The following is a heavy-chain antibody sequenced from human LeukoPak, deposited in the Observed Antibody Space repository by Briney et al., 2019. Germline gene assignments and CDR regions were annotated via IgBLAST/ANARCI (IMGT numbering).Heavy chain of an antibody. CDR2: ISSSSSTI. V-gene: IGHV3-48*04. Sequence: GGSLRLSCAASGFTFSSFSMNWLRQAPGKGLEWVSYISSSSSTIYYADSVKGRFTISRDNAKNSLYLQMNSLRAEDTAVYYCAREGIVVVTATITFDYWGQGTLVTVSS. J-gene: IGHJ4*02. CDR1: GFTFSSFS. D-gene: IGHD2-21*02. CDR3: AREGIVVVTATITFDY.